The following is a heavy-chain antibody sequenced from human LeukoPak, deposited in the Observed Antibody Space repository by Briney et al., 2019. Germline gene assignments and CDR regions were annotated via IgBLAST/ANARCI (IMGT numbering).Heavy chain of an antibody. CDR2: INPNSGGT. J-gene: IGHJ4*02. Sequence: ASVKVSCKASEYTFTDNYMHWVRQAPGQGLEWMGWINPNSGGTNYAQKFQGRVTMTRDTSISTAYMELSRLRSDDTAVYYCARVDVGGGATLVDYWGQGTLVTVSS. V-gene: IGHV1-2*02. CDR1: EYTFTDNY. D-gene: IGHD1-26*01. CDR3: ARVDVGGGATLVDY.